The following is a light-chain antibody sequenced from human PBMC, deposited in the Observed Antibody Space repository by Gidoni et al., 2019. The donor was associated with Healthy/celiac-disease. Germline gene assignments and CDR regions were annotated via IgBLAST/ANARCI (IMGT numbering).Light chain of an antibody. Sequence: QSALTQPASVSGSPGQSITISCTGTSSDVGSYNLVSWYQQHPGKAPKLMIYEVSKRPSGVSNRFSGSKSGNTASLTISVLQAEDEADYYCCSYAGSSTYVCGTGTKVTV. J-gene: IGLJ1*01. CDR2: EVS. CDR3: CSYAGSSTYV. CDR1: SSDVGSYNL. V-gene: IGLV2-23*02.